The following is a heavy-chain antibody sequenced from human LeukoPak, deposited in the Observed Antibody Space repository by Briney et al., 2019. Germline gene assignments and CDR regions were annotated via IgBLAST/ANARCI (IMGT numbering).Heavy chain of an antibody. J-gene: IGHJ4*02. D-gene: IGHD2-2*01. CDR2: IIPIFGTA. CDR1: GGTFSSYA. V-gene: IGHV1-69*06. CDR3: ARGSCSSSSCYNDFDY. Sequence: ASVKVSCKASGGTFSSYAISWVRQAPGQGLEWMGGIIPIFGTANYAQKFHDRVTITADKSTSTAYMELSSLRSEDTAVYYCARGSCSSSSCYNDFDYWGQGTLVTVSS.